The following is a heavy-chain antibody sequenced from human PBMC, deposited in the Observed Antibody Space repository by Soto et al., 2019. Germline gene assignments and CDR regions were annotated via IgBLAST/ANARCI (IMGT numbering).Heavy chain of an antibody. CDR2: IIPILNSP. V-gene: IGHV1-69*13. D-gene: IGHD2-2*01. J-gene: IGHJ6*02. CDR3: AREAPYCTSATCPKFYDMDV. Sequence: SVKVSCKASGGTFGSYAITWVRRAPRQGLEWLGGIIPILNSPAYAQKFQARVVITADEITNTAYMELNSLRFDDTAVYYRAREAPYCTSATCPKFYDMDVWGQGTTVTVSS. CDR1: GGTFGSYA.